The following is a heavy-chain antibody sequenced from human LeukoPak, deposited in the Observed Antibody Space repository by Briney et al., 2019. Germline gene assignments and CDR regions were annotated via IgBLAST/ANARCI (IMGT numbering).Heavy chain of an antibody. J-gene: IGHJ4*02. V-gene: IGHV5-10-1*01. Sequence: ESLKISCKGSGYNFTNYWISWVRQMPGKGLEWMGRIDPSNSYTNYSPPFQGHVTISADRSISTAYLQWNSVKASDTAMYYCARHADYHILTGFDYWGQGTLVTVS. D-gene: IGHD3-9*01. CDR3: ARHADYHILTGFDY. CDR1: GYNFTNYW. CDR2: IDPSNSYT.